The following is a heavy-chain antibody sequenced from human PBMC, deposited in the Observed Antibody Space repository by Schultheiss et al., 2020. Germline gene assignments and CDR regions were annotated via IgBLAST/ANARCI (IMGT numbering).Heavy chain of an antibody. CDR3: TTVPARLVLYG. V-gene: IGHV3-23*01. CDR1: GFTFSSYE. D-gene: IGHD6-19*01. Sequence: GGSLRLSCAASGFTFSSYEMNWVRQAPGKGLEWVSAISGSGGSTYYADSVKGRFTISRDNSKNTLYLQMNSLKTEDTAVYYCTTVPARLVLYGWGQGTLVTVSS. CDR2: ISGSGGST. J-gene: IGHJ4*02.